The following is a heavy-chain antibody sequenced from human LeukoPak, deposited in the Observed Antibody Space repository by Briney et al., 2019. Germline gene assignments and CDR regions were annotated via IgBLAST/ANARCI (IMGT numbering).Heavy chain of an antibody. J-gene: IGHJ6*02. CDR1: GFTFSSYA. Sequence: GGSLRLSCAASGFTFSSYAMHWVRQAPGKGLEYVSAISSNGGSTYYANSVKGRFTIYRANCKNSLYLQMGSLRAEDMAVYYCARGRYSNRYYYYGMDVWGQETTVTVSS. CDR2: ISSNGGST. V-gene: IGHV3-64*01. CDR3: ARGRYSNRYYYYGMDV. D-gene: IGHD3-9*01.